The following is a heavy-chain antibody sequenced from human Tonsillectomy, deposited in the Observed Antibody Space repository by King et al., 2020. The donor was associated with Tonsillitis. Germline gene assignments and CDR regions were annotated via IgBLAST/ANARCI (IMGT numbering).Heavy chain of an antibody. CDR3: AKDLRSTMVRGVYHAFDI. D-gene: IGHD3-10*01. J-gene: IGHJ3*02. V-gene: IGHV3-23*04. Sequence: VQLVESGGGLVQPGGSLRLSCAASGFTFSSYAMSWVRQAPGKGLEWVSAISGSGGSTYYADSVKGRFTISRDNSKNTLYLQMNSLRAEDTAVYYCAKDLRSTMVRGVYHAFDIWGQGTMVTVSS. CDR1: GFTFSSYA. CDR2: ISGSGGST.